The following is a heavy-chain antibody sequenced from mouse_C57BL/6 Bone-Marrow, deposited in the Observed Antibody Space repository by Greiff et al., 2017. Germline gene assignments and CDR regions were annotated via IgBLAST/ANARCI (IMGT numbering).Heavy chain of an antibody. D-gene: IGHD2-4*01. Sequence: QVQLQQSGAELVKPGASVKLSCKVSGYTFTSHPIPWVKQRPGQGLEWIGYIYPRDGRTKYNEKFKGKATFTVDKSSNTADMQLNSLTSEDSAVYVGASSMYEYDDWCFAFWGTGTTVTVAA. J-gene: IGHJ1*03. CDR1: GYTFTSHP. CDR3: ASSMYEYDDWCFAF. V-gene: IGHV1-78*01. CDR2: IYPRDGRT.